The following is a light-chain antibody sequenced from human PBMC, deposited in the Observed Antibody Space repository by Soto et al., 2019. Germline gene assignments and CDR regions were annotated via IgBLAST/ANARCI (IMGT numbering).Light chain of an antibody. CDR1: QSISSY. V-gene: IGKV1-39*01. J-gene: IGKJ3*01. CDR2: AAS. Sequence: DIQMTQSPSSLSASVGDRVSITCRASQSISSYLNWYQQKPEKAPNLLIYAASSLQSGVTSKFSGSGSGTDFTLTISSLQPEDFATYYCQQSYSSPFTFGPGTKVDIK. CDR3: QQSYSSPFT.